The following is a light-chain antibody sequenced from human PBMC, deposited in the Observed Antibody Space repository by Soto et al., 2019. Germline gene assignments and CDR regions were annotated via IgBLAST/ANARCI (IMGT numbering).Light chain of an antibody. CDR3: QQYGSSGT. J-gene: IGKJ5*01. CDR1: QTIGNK. Sequence: ETVLTQSPATLSLSPGERATLSCRATQTIGNKLAWYQQKPGQAPRLLIYGASNRATGIPDGFSGSGSGTDFTLTISRLEPEDFAVYYCQQYGSSGTFGQGTRLEI. CDR2: GAS. V-gene: IGKV3-20*01.